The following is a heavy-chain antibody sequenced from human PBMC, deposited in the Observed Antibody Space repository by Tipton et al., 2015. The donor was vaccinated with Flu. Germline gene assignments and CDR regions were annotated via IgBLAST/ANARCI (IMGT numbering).Heavy chain of an antibody. D-gene: IGHD1-26*01. CDR3: ASPTPGSPGGGMDV. Sequence: QSGAEVKKPGSSVKVSCQASGGAFSSYVFSWVRQAPGQGLEWMGGIIPIFGTTDYAHKFQGRVTLTADESTSTAYMELGSLTSDDTAVYYCASPTPGSPGGGMDVWGQGTTVTVSS. CDR1: GGAFSSYV. J-gene: IGHJ6*02. CDR2: IIPIFGTT. V-gene: IGHV1-69*01.